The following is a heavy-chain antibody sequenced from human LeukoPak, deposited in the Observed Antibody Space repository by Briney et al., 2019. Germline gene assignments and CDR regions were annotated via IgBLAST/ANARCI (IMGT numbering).Heavy chain of an antibody. CDR2: ISWDGGST. D-gene: IGHD5-18*01. J-gene: IGHJ4*02. Sequence: GGSLRLSCAASGFTFSSYSMNWVRQAPGKGLEWVSLISWDGGSTYYADSVKGRFTISRDNSKNSLYLQMNSLRAEDTALYYCAKGIQLWTGGGDYWGQGTLVTVSS. V-gene: IGHV3-43D*03. CDR1: GFTFSSYS. CDR3: AKGIQLWTGGGDY.